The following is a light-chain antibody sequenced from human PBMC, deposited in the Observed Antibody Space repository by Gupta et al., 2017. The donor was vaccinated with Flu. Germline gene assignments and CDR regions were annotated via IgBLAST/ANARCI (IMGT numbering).Light chain of an antibody. Sequence: PATLSVSPEERATLSCRASQSVSTNLAWYQQTPGQAPRLLIFGAFTRATGIPARFSGSGSGTEFTLTISSLQSEDFAIYYCQQYNNRPRTFGGGTRVEIK. CDR1: QSVSTN. V-gene: IGKV3-15*01. CDR3: QQYNNRPRT. CDR2: GAF. J-gene: IGKJ4*01.